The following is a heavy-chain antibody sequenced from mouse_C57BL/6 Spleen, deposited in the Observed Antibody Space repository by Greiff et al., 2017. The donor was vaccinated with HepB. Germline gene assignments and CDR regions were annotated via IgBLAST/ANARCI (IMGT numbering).Heavy chain of an antibody. CDR1: GYAFSSSW. D-gene: IGHD2-3*01. CDR3: ARVGDGYPYYAMDY. CDR2: IYPGDGDT. V-gene: IGHV1-82*01. Sequence: QVQLQQSGPELVKPGASVKISCKASGYAFSSSWMNWVKQRPGKGLEWIGRIYPGDGDTNYNGKFKGKATLTADKSSSTAYMQLSSLTSEDSAVYFCARVGDGYPYYAMDYWGQGTSVTVSS. J-gene: IGHJ4*01.